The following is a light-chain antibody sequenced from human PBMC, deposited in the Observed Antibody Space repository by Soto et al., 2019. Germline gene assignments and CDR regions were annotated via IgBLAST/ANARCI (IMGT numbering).Light chain of an antibody. CDR3: AAWDDSLNGVV. J-gene: IGLJ2*01. CDR2: SNN. CDR1: SSNIGSNT. Sequence: QSVLTQPPSASATPGQRVTISCSGGSSNIGSNTVNWYQQLPGTAPKLLIHSNNQRPSGVPDRFSGSKSGTSASLAISGLQSEDEADYYCAAWDDSLNGVVFGGGTKLPVL. V-gene: IGLV1-44*01.